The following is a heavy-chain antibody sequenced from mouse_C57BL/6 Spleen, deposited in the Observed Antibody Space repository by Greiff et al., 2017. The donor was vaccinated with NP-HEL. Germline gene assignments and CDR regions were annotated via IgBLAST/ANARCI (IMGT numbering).Heavy chain of an antibody. CDR3: ARDEGNWVKGAYAMDY. Sequence: EVKLVESGGGLVKPGGSLKLSCAASGFTFSSYAMSWVRQTPEKRLEWVATISDGGSYTYYPDNVKGRFTISRDNAKNNLYLQRSHLKSEDTAMYYCARDEGNWVKGAYAMDYWGQGTSVTVSS. D-gene: IGHD4-1*01. CDR1: GFTFSSYA. CDR2: ISDGGSYT. J-gene: IGHJ4*01. V-gene: IGHV5-4*01.